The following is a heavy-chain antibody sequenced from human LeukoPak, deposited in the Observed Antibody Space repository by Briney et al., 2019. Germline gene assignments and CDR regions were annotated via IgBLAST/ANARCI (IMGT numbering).Heavy chain of an antibody. J-gene: IGHJ4*02. Sequence: GGSLRLSCAASGFTFSSHWMTWVRQAPGKGPEWVASINKDGSEQYYADSVKGRFTISRDNAKNSLSLQVSSLRAEDTAVYYCTRGGATSSWYWFFWGQGTLVTVSS. D-gene: IGHD6-13*01. V-gene: IGHV3-7*01. CDR3: TRGGATSSWYWFF. CDR2: INKDGSEQ. CDR1: GFTFSSHW.